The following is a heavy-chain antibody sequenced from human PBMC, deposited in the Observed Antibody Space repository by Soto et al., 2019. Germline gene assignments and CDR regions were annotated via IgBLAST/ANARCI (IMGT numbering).Heavy chain of an antibody. Sequence: QVQLVQSGAEVKKPGSSVKVSCKASGGTFSSYTISWVRQAPGQGLEWMGRIIPILGIANYAQKFQGRVTITADKSTSTAYMELSSLRSEDTAVYYCARQGLGGEFDAWGQGTLVTVSS. V-gene: IGHV1-69*02. CDR2: IIPILGIA. D-gene: IGHD3-16*01. CDR3: ARQGLGGEFDA. CDR1: GGTFSSYT. J-gene: IGHJ5*02.